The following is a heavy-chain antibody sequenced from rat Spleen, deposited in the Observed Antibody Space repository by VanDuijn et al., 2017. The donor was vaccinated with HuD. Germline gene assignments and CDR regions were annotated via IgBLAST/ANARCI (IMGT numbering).Heavy chain of an antibody. CDR1: GFTFSDYY. D-gene: IGHD1-7*01. CDR2: ISYEGTTN. Sequence: EVQVVESGGGLVQPGRSLQLSCAASGFTFSDYYMAWVRQAPKKGLEWVASISYEGTTNYYGDSVKGRFTISRDNAKSTLYLQMASLRSEDTASYYCARHWDTYYGYADYFDYWGQGVMVTVSS. V-gene: IGHV5-22*01. J-gene: IGHJ2*01. CDR3: ARHWDTYYGYADYFDY.